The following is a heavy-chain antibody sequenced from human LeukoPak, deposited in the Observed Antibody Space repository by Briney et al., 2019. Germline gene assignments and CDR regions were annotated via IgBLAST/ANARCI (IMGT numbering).Heavy chain of an antibody. D-gene: IGHD1-26*01. V-gene: IGHV1-3*01. J-gene: IGHJ4*02. CDR3: ARESGRYQDFFEN. CDR2: INAGNGNT. CDR1: GYTFTSYA. Sequence: GASVKVSCKASGYTFTSYAMHWVRQAPGQRLEWMGWINAGNGNTKYSQKFQGRVTITRDTSASTAYMELSSLRSGDTAVYYCARESGRYQDFFENWGQGTLVTVSS.